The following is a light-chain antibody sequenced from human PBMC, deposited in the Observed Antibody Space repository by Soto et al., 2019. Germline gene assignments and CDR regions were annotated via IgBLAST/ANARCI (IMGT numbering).Light chain of an antibody. CDR1: QGVSSGY. V-gene: IGKV3-20*01. Sequence: EIVLTQAPGTLSLSPGERGTLSCRATQGVSSGYLAWYQQKPGQAPRLLIYGATGRATGVPDRFRGSGSGTDFTLTISRLEPEDSAVYYCQQYGSSPITFGQGTRLEIK. J-gene: IGKJ5*01. CDR3: QQYGSSPIT. CDR2: GAT.